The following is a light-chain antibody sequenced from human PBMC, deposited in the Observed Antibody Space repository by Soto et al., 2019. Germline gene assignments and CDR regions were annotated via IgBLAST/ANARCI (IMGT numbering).Light chain of an antibody. V-gene: IGKV3-20*01. CDR2: GAS. J-gene: IGKJ5*01. CDR3: QQYGSSPPMT. CDR1: QSVSSSY. Sequence: EIVLTQSPGTLSLSPVERAALSCMASQSVSSSYLAWYQQKPGQAPRLLIYGASSRATGIPDRFSGSGSGTDFTLTISRLEPEDFAVYYCQQYGSSPPMTFGQGTRLEIK.